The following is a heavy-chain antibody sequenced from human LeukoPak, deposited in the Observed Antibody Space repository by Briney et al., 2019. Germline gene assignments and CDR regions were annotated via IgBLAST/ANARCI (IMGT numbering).Heavy chain of an antibody. CDR1: GYTFTGYY. CDR2: INPNSGVT. Sequence: GASVKVSCKSSGYTFTGYYMHWVRQAPGQGLEWMGWINPNSGVTNYAQKFQGRVTMTRDTSITTAYLELSRLRSDDTAVYYCARIGYNHYFDYWGQGTLVTVSS. V-gene: IGHV1-2*02. D-gene: IGHD1-14*01. J-gene: IGHJ4*02. CDR3: ARIGYNHYFDY.